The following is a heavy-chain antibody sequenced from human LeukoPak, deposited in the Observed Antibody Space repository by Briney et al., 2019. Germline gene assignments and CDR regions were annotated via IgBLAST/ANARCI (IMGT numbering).Heavy chain of an antibody. D-gene: IGHD3-3*01. Sequence: ASVKVSCKASGYTFTSYDINWVRQAPGQGLEWMGWMNPNSGNTGYAQKFQGRVTMTRNTSISTAYMELSSLRSEDTAVYYCAFPFEPYDDAFDIWGQGTMATVSS. CDR2: MNPNSGNT. V-gene: IGHV1-8*01. CDR1: GYTFTSYD. CDR3: AFPFEPYDDAFDI. J-gene: IGHJ3*02.